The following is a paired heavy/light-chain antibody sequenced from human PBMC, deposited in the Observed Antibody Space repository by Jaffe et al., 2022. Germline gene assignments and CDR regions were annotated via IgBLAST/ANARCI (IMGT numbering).Heavy chain of an antibody. D-gene: IGHD2-15*01. Sequence: EVQLVESGGGLVQPGGSLRLSCAASGFTFSSYSMNWVRQAPGKGLEWVSYISSSSSTIYYADSVKGRFTISRDNAKNSLYLQMNSLRAEDTAVYYCARAGSCSGGSCYGGLYYFDYWGQGTLVTVSS. V-gene: IGHV3-48*01. CDR3: ARAGSCSGGSCYGGLYYFDY. CDR1: GFTFSSYS. J-gene: IGHJ4*02. CDR2: ISSSSSTI.
Light chain of an antibody. CDR3: QQYYSYPQT. J-gene: IGKJ1*01. V-gene: IGKV1-8*01. CDR2: AAS. CDR1: QGISSY. Sequence: AIRMTQSPSSLSASTGDRVTITCRASQGISSYLAWYQQKPGKAPKLLIYAASTLQSGVPSRFSGSGSGTDFTLTISCLQSEDFATYYCQQYYSYPQTFGQGTKVEIK.